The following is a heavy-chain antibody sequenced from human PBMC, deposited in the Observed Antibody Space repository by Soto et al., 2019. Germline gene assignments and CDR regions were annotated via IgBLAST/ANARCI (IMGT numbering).Heavy chain of an antibody. D-gene: IGHD2-15*01. Sequence: SVKVSCKASGGTFSSYAISWVRQAPGQGLEWMGGIIPIFGTANYAQKFQGRVTITADKSTSTAYMELSSLRSEDTAVYYCARYCSGGSCYPYYYYYGMDVWGQGTTVTVYS. CDR3: ARYCSGGSCYPYYYYYGMDV. CDR1: GGTFSSYA. CDR2: IIPIFGTA. V-gene: IGHV1-69*06. J-gene: IGHJ6*02.